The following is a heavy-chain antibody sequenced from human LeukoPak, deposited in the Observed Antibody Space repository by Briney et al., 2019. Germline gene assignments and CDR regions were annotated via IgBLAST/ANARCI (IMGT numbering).Heavy chain of an antibody. Sequence: GASVKVSCKASGYTFTGYYMHWVRQAPGQALEWMGWINPNSGGTNYAQKFQGRVTMTRDTSISTAYMELSRLRSDDTAVYYCARAATWIQLWLISDYCGQGTLVTVSS. V-gene: IGHV1-2*02. CDR2: INPNSGGT. CDR1: GYTFTGYY. J-gene: IGHJ4*02. D-gene: IGHD5-18*01. CDR3: ARAATWIQLWLISDY.